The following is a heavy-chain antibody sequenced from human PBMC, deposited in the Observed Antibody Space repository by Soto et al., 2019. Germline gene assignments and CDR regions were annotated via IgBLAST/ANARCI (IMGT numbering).Heavy chain of an antibody. Sequence: QVQLQQSGPGLVKPSQTLSLTCAISGDSVSSNSAAWHWTRQSPSVVLEWLGRIYNKPNWRHDYGVSVRNQITINSDTSETPSSLHVNYGTPEYTAVYYCARITCTYVTSRNHWGQGILVTVSS. CDR2: IYNKPNWRH. CDR3: ARITCTYVTSRNH. CDR1: GDSVSSNSAA. D-gene: IGHD4-4*01. V-gene: IGHV6-1*01. J-gene: IGHJ5*02.